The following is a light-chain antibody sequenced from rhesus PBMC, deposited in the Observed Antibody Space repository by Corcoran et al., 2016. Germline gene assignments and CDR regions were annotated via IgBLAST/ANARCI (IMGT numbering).Light chain of an antibody. J-gene: IGKJ1*01. CDR1: QSVCSY. CDR3: QQSSNLWA. V-gene: IGKV3-24*04. CDR2: GAS. Sequence: ETVVTQSPATLSLSPGERATLSRRASQSVCSYLAWYPQKPGQAPRLLIYGASSRATGIPDRLSGSGSGTDFPLTISSLELDAVRVYYCQQSSNLWAFGQGPKVEV.